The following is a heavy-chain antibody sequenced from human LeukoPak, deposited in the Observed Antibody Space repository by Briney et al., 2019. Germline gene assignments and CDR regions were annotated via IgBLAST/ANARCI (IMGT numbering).Heavy chain of an antibody. D-gene: IGHD4-17*01. J-gene: IGHJ4*02. V-gene: IGHV3-15*01. CDR1: GFTFSNAW. CDR2: IKSKTDGGTT. CDR3: TTGSRLRRPRGVSYY. Sequence: GGSLRLSCAASGFTFSNAWMSWVRQAPGKGLEWVGRIKSKTDGGTTDYAAPVKGRFTISRDDSKNTLYLQMNSLKTEDTAVYYCTTGSRLRRPRGVSYYWGQGTLVTVSS.